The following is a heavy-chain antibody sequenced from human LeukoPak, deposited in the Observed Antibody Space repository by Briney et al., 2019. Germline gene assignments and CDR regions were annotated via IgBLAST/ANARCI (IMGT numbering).Heavy chain of an antibody. V-gene: IGHV1-58*02. CDR1: GFTFTSSA. D-gene: IGHD3/OR15-3a*01. CDR2: IVVGSGDT. CDR3: ASRGLVPTGYFDY. Sequence: ASVKASCKASGFTFTSSAMQWVRQARGQRLEWIGWIVVGSGDTDYAQKFQERVTITRDMSTGTAYMELSSLRSEDTAVYYCASRGLVPTGYFDYWGQGTLVTVSS. J-gene: IGHJ4*02.